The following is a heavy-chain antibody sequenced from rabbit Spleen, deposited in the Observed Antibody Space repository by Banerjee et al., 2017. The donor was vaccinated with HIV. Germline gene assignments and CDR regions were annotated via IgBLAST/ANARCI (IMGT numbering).Heavy chain of an antibody. Sequence: QSLEESGGDLVKPGASLTLTCTASGFSFSSTHWIYWVRQAPGKGLEWIGTIYAGSTGTIDYASWAKGRFTFSKPSSTTVTLQMTSLTAADTATYFCARNFDLWGPGSLVTVS. CDR1: GFSFSSTHW. V-gene: IGHV1S40*01. CDR2: IYAGSTGTI. CDR3: ARNFDL. J-gene: IGHJ4*01.